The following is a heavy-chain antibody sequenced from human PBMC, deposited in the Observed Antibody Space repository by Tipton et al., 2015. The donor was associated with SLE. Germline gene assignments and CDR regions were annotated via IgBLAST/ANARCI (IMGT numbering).Heavy chain of an antibody. CDR3: ARVRTHLPRYHDSSGYYDY. D-gene: IGHD3-22*01. CDR1: GGSISSGGYY. Sequence: TLSLTCTVSGGSISSGGYYWSWIRQHPGKGLEWIGYIYYSGSTYNNPSLKSRVTISVDTSKNQFSLKLSSVTAADTAVYYCARVRTHLPRYHDSSGYYDYWGQGTLVTVSS. CDR2: IYYSGST. V-gene: IGHV4-31*03. J-gene: IGHJ4*02.